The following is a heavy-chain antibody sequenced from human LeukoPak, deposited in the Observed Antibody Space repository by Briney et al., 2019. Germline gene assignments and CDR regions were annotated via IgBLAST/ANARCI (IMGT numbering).Heavy chain of an antibody. J-gene: IGHJ4*02. CDR2: INHSGST. CDR1: GGSFSGYY. D-gene: IGHD3-16*01. V-gene: IGHV4-34*01. CDR3: ARAWAF. Sequence: SETLSLTCAVYGGSFSGYYWSWFRQPPGKGLEWIGEINHSGSTNYNPSLKSRVTISVDTSKNQFSLKLSSVTAADTAVYYCARAWAFWGQGTLVTVSS.